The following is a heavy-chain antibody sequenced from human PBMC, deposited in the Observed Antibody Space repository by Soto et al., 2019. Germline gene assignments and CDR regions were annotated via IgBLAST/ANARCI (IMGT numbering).Heavy chain of an antibody. CDR3: AKDNSGYDYEYYFDY. J-gene: IGHJ4*02. CDR2: ISGSGGST. Sequence: EVQLLESGGGLVQPGGSLRLSCAASGFTFSSYAMSWVRQAPGKGLEWVSAISGSGGSTYYADSVKGRFTISRNNSKNTLYLQMNSLRAEDTAVYYCAKDNSGYDYEYYFDYWGQGTLVTVSS. D-gene: IGHD5-12*01. V-gene: IGHV3-23*01. CDR1: GFTFSSYA.